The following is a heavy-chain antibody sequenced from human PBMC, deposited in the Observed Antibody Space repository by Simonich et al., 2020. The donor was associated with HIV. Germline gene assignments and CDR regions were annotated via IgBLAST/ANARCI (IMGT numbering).Heavy chain of an antibody. Sequence: QVQLVQSGAEVKKPGASVKVSCKASSYTFTSYGISWVRQAPGQGLEWMGWNSAYNGNTNYAQKVQGRVTMTTDTSTSTAYMELRSLRSDDTAVYYCARSHRYDSSSYLDYWGQGTLVTVSS. D-gene: IGHD3-22*01. CDR3: ARSHRYDSSSYLDY. V-gene: IGHV1-18*01. J-gene: IGHJ4*02. CDR1: SYTFTSYG. CDR2: NSAYNGNT.